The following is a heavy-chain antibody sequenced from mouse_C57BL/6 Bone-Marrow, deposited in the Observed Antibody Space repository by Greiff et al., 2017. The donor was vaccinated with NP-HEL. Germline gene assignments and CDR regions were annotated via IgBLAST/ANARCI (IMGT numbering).Heavy chain of an antibody. CDR1: GYTFTSYW. V-gene: IGHV1-61*01. D-gene: IGHD2-2*01. J-gene: IGHJ2*01. CDR3: ARSSTMVTTRGVFDY. CDR2: IYPSDSET. Sequence: QVQLQQPGAELVRPGSSVKLSCKASGYTFTSYWMDWVKQRPGQGLEWIGNIYPSDSETHYNQKFKDKATLTVDKSSSTAYMQLSSLTSEDSAVYYCARSSTMVTTRGVFDYWGQGTTLTVSS.